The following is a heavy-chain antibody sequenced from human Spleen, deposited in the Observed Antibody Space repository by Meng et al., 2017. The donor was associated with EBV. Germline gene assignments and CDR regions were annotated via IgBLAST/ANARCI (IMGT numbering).Heavy chain of an antibody. CDR3: ASLEMASTISFDY. CDR2: IYYSGTT. CDR1: GGSISSRNYY. V-gene: IGHV4-39*07. D-gene: IGHD5-24*01. Sequence: QRPLQEAGPGMVKPSETPSPTCTVSGGSISSRNYYWGYIRQPPGKGLEWIGNIYYSGTTYYNASLKSRVTISVDTSKNQFSLKMNSVTAADTAVYYCASLEMASTISFDYWGQGTLVTVSS. J-gene: IGHJ4*02.